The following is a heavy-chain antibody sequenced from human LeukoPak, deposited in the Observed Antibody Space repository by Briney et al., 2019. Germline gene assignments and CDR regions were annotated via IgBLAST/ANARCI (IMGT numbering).Heavy chain of an antibody. J-gene: IGHJ5*02. V-gene: IGHV1-2*06. CDR3: ATPGYCSSTSCSNWFDP. D-gene: IGHD2-2*01. Sequence: GASVKVSXKASGYTFTGYYMHWVRQAPGQGLEWMGRINPNSGGTNYAQKFQGRVTMTRDTSISTAYMELSRLRSDDTAVYYCATPGYCSSTSCSNWFDPWGQGTLVTVSS. CDR1: GYTFTGYY. CDR2: INPNSGGT.